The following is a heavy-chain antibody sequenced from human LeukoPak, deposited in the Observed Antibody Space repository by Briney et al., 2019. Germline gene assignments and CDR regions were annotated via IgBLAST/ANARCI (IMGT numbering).Heavy chain of an antibody. CDR3: ARTKRQLDHYYYYMDV. Sequence: GGSLRLSCAASGFTFSDYYMSWIRQAPGKGLEWVSYISSSGSTIYYADSVKGRFTISRDNAKNSLYLQMNSLRAEDTAVYYCARTKRQLDHYYYYMDVWGKGTTVTVSS. D-gene: IGHD6-13*01. J-gene: IGHJ6*03. CDR1: GFTFSDYY. CDR2: ISSSGSTI. V-gene: IGHV3-11*04.